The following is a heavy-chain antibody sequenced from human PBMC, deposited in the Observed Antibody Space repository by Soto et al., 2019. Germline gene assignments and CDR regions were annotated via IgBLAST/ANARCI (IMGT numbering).Heavy chain of an antibody. CDR3: ARFDYDFWSGYPYGMDV. D-gene: IGHD3-3*01. CDR2: INPSGGST. Sequence: ASVKVSCKASGYTFTGYYMHWVRQAPGQGLEWMGIINPSGGSTSYAQKFQGRVTMTRDTSTSTVYMELSSLRSEDTAVYYCARFDYDFWSGYPYGMDVWGQGTTVTVSS. CDR1: GYTFTGYY. J-gene: IGHJ6*02. V-gene: IGHV1-46*01.